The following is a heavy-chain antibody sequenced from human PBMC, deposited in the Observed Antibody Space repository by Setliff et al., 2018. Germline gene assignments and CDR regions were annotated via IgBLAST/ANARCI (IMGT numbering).Heavy chain of an antibody. CDR3: SRDLQGSGDYVVDY. CDR1: GFTFRSYW. Sequence: PGESLKISCAASGFTFRSYWMSWVRQAPGKGLEWVANIKKDGSIKYYLDSVRGRFTISGDNAENSLTLQMNSLRVEDTAVYYCSRDLQGSGDYVVDYWGQGTLVTVSS. D-gene: IGHD4-17*01. CDR2: IKKDGSIK. V-gene: IGHV3-7*01. J-gene: IGHJ4*02.